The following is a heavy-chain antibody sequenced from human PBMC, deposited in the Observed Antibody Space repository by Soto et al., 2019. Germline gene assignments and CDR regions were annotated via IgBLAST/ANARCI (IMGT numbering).Heavy chain of an antibody. CDR2: ISGSGGST. V-gene: IGHV3-23*01. Sequence: EVQLLESRGGLVQPGGSLRLSCAASGFTISGYAMRRVRQAPVKGLEWVSAISGSGGSTYYADSVKGRFTISRDNSKNTLYLQMNSLRAEDTAVYYCARRGSGSYYDYWGQGTLVTVYS. CDR1: GFTISGYA. D-gene: IGHD1-26*01. J-gene: IGHJ4*02. CDR3: ARRGSGSYYDY.